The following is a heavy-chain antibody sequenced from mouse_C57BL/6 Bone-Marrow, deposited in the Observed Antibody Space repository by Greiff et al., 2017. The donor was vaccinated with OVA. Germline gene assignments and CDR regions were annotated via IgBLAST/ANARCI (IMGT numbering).Heavy chain of an antibody. J-gene: IGHJ3*01. CDR1: GYAFSSYW. Sequence: VKLMESGAELVKPGASVKISCKASGYAFSSYWMNWVKQRPGKGLEWIGQIYPGDGDTNYNGKFKGKATLTADKSSSTAYMQLSSLTSEDSAVYFCARAYYTSSFAYWGQGTLVTVSA. CDR2: IYPGDGDT. D-gene: IGHD1-1*01. CDR3: ARAYYTSSFAY. V-gene: IGHV1-80*01.